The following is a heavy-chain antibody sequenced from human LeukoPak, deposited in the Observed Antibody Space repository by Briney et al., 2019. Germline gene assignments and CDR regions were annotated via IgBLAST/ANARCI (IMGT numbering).Heavy chain of an antibody. D-gene: IGHD3-16*01. Sequence: GASLRLSGAAAGFIFTDHWMRWGRHAPRRRGEWVANIKEDGSTKFYADSVRGRFPISRDNAKSSVYLQMYNLRVEDTALYYCARAVDVADYWGRGTLVTVSS. V-gene: IGHV3-7*01. CDR3: ARAVDVADY. CDR1: GFIFTDHW. J-gene: IGHJ4*01. CDR2: IKEDGSTK.